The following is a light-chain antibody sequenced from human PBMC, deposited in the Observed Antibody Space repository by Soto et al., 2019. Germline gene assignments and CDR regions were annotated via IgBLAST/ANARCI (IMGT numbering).Light chain of an antibody. CDR2: TTN. V-gene: IGLV1-44*01. CDR3: ATWDDSLNGYV. J-gene: IGLJ1*01. CDR1: GSNIGSNT. Sequence: QLVLTQPPSASGTPGQRITISCSGSGSNIGSNTVTWYQQLPITAPKLLIYTTNQRPSGVPDRFSGSKSGTSASLAISGRQSGDEADYYCATWDDSLNGYVFGTGTKLTVL.